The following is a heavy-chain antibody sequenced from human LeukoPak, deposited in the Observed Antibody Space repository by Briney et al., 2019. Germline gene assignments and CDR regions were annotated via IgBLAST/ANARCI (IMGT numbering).Heavy chain of an antibody. J-gene: IGHJ4*02. V-gene: IGHV1-69*06. CDR1: GGTFSSYA. CDR2: INPIFGTA. CDR3: ASVYVMGYCSGGSCYSGLDY. Sequence: SVKVSCKASGGTFSSYAISWVRQAPGQGLEWMGGINPIFGTANYAQKFQGRVTLPADKSTSTAYMELSSLRSEDKAVYYCASVYVMGYCSGGSCYSGLDYWGQGTLVSVSS. D-gene: IGHD2-15*01.